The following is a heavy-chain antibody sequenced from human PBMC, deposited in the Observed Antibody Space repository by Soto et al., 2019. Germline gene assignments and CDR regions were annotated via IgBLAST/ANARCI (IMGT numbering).Heavy chain of an antibody. J-gene: IGHJ5*02. CDR3: AREGGILDYYDSSGYPLNWFDP. V-gene: IGHV4-31*03. D-gene: IGHD3-22*01. Sequence: QVQLQESGPGLVKPSQTLSLTCTVSGGSISSGGYYWSWIRQHPGKGLEWIGYIYYSGSTYYNPSLKSRVTISVDTSKNQFSLKLSSVTAADTAVYYCAREGGILDYYDSSGYPLNWFDPWGQGTLVTVSS. CDR2: IYYSGST. CDR1: GGSISSGGYY.